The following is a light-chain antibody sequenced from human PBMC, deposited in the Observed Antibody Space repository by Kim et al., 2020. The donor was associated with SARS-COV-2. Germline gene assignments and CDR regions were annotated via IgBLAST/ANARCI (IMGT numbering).Light chain of an antibody. V-gene: IGKV1-16*02. CDR1: QDIKNY. J-gene: IGKJ5*01. Sequence: DVQMTQSPSSLSASVGDRVTITCRASQDIKNYLAWFQQKPGKAPNSLIYATSSLESGVPSKFSGSGSGTEFTLTITNLQPEDFATYYCQQYETSPFTFGQGTRLEIK. CDR3: QQYETSPFT. CDR2: ATS.